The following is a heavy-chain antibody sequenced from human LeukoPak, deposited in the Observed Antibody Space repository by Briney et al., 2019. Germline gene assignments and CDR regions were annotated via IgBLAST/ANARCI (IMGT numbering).Heavy chain of an antibody. V-gene: IGHV4-34*01. CDR3: ATRRIYYYDSSGYAY. CDR1: GGSFSGYY. D-gene: IGHD3-22*01. J-gene: IGHJ4*02. Sequence: SETLSLTWAVYGGSFSGYYWSWIRQPPGKGLEWIGEINHRGSTNYNPSLKSRVTISVDTSKNQFSLKLISVTAADTAVYYCATRRIYYYDSSGYAYWGQGTLVTVSS. CDR2: INHRGST.